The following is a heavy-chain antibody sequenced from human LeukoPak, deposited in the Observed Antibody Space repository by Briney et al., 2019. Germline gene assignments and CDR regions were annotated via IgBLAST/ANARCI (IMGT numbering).Heavy chain of an antibody. CDR1: GYTFTSYD. J-gene: IGHJ4*02. Sequence: ASVKVSCKASGYTFTSYDINWVRQATGQGLEWMGWMNPNSGNTGYAQKFQGRVTMTRNTSISTAYMELSSLRSEDTAVYYCAREYSSSEDYFDYWGQGTLVTVSS. D-gene: IGHD6-13*01. CDR3: AREYSSSEDYFDY. CDR2: MNPNSGNT. V-gene: IGHV1-8*01.